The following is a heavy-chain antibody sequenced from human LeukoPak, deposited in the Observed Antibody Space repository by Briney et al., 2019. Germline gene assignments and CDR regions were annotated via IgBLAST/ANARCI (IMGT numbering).Heavy chain of an antibody. J-gene: IGHJ5*02. CDR2: TYYRSKWYF. Sequence: SQTLTLTCAISGDSVSSNRVAWNWIRQSPSRGLEWLGRTYYRSKWYFNYAPSVKTRITINPDTSKNQFSLQLKSVTPDDTAVYYCARGSRGAAADGINWFDPWGQGILVTVSS. V-gene: IGHV6-1*01. CDR3: ARGSRGAAADGINWFDP. CDR1: GDSVSSNRVA. D-gene: IGHD6-13*01.